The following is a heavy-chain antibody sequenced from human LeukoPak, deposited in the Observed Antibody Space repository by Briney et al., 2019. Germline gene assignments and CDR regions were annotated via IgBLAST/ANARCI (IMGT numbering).Heavy chain of an antibody. D-gene: IGHD6-13*01. J-gene: IGHJ6*03. CDR2: IYYSGST. Sequence: SETLSLTCTVSGGSISSSSYYWGWIRQPPGKGLEWIGSIYYSGSTYYNPSLKSRVTISVDTSKNQFSLKLSSVTAADTAVYYCASGLTGYSSSWYHYYYVDVWGKGTTVTVSS. CDR1: GGSISSSSYY. CDR3: ASGLTGYSSSWYHYYYVDV. V-gene: IGHV4-39*01.